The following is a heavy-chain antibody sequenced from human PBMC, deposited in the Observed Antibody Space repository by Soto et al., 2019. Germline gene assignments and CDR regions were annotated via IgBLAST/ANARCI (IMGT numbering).Heavy chain of an antibody. CDR2: IYWDDDK. CDR3: EHRPMDTFNCYGGNVVY. Sequence: SGPTLVNPTQTLTLTCTFTGFSLTTNGVGVGWIRQPPGKALEWLALIYWDDDKRYNSSLRSRVTITKDTSKNQVVLTITNLDPVDSAKYFCEHRPMDTFNCYGGNVVYWGQ. CDR1: GFSLTTNGVG. D-gene: IGHD5-18*01. J-gene: IGHJ4*02. V-gene: IGHV2-5*02.